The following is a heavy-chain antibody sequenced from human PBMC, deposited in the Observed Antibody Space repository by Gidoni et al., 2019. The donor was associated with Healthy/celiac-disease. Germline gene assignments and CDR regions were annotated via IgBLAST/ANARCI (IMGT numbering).Heavy chain of an antibody. Sequence: QVQLVQSGAAVKKPGASVKVSCKASGYTFTGYYMPWVRQAPGQGLEWMGGINPNSGGTNYAQKFQGRVTMTRDTSISTAYMELSRLRSDDTAVYYCARDHPPLGVSYGMDVWGQGTTVTVSS. D-gene: IGHD3-16*01. CDR2: INPNSGGT. CDR1: GYTFTGYY. J-gene: IGHJ6*02. V-gene: IGHV1-2*02. CDR3: ARDHPPLGVSYGMDV.